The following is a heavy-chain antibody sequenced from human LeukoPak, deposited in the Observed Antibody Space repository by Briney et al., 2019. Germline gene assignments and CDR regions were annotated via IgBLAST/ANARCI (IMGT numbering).Heavy chain of an antibody. CDR1: GFTFSSYG. CDR2: ISYDGSNK. V-gene: IGHV3-30*18. D-gene: IGHD2-2*01. CDR3: AKSRGCSSTSCLVDY. Sequence: GGSLRLSCAASGFTFSSYGMHWVRQAPGKGLEWVAVISYDGSNKYYADSVKDRFTISRDNSKNTLYLQMNSLRAEDTAVYYCAKSRGCSSTSCLVDYWGQGTLVTVSS. J-gene: IGHJ4*02.